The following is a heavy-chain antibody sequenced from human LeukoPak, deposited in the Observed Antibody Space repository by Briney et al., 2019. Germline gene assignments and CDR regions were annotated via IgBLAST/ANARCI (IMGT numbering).Heavy chain of an antibody. Sequence: GGSLRLSCAASGLTFSSYWMTWVRQAPGKGLEWVANIKLDGTEKYYVDSVKGRFTISRDNAENSLDLQMNSLRVEDTAVYYCARDFGLSGYDLLDYWGQGTMVTVSS. CDR1: GLTFSSYW. CDR2: IKLDGTEK. J-gene: IGHJ4*02. D-gene: IGHD5-12*01. CDR3: ARDFGLSGYDLLDY. V-gene: IGHV3-7*01.